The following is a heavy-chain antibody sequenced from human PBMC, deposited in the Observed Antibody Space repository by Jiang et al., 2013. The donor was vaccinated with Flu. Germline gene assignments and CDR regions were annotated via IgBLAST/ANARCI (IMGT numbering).Heavy chain of an antibody. CDR2: IYYSGST. V-gene: IGHV4-59*01. J-gene: IGHJ5*02. CDR1: GGSISSYY. D-gene: IGHD1-20*01. CDR3: ARNNWNDSGWFDP. Sequence: PGLVKPSETLSLTCTVSGGSISSYYWSWFRQPPGKGLEWIGYIYYSGSTNSNPSLKSRVTISVDTSKNQFSLRLSSVTAADTAVYYCARNNWNDSGWFDPWGQGTLVTVSS.